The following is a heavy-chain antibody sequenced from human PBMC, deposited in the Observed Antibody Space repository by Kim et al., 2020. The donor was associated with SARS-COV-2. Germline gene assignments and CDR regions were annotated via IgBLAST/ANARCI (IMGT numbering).Heavy chain of an antibody. J-gene: IGHJ6*02. CDR3: ARRAPDYYDILTGFSVGGMDV. CDR2: IKQSGST. D-gene: IGHD3-9*01. V-gene: IGHV4-34*01. Sequence: GEIKQSGSTNYNPTLKSRVTISVDTSKNQFSLKLSSVTAADTAVYYCARRAPDYYDILTGFSVGGMDVWGQGTTVTVSS.